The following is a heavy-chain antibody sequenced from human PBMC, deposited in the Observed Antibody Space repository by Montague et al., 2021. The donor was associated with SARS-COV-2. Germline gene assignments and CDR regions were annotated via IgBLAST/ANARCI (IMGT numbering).Heavy chain of an antibody. Sequence: PALVKPTQTLTLTCTFSGFSLSTSGVGVGWIRQPPGKALEWLALIYWDDDKRYSPSLKSRLNITKDTSNNQVFLTMTNMDPVDTATYYCAHRIGIAAVSNGVRIDPWGQGTLVTVSS. CDR3: AHRIGIAAVSNGVRIDP. D-gene: IGHD6-13*01. J-gene: IGHJ5*02. CDR1: GFSLSTSGVG. V-gene: IGHV2-5*02. CDR2: IYWDDDK.